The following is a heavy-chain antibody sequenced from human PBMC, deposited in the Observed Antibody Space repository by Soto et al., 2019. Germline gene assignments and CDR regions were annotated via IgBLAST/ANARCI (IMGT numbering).Heavy chain of an antibody. V-gene: IGHV4-59*01. D-gene: IGHD3-22*01. J-gene: IGHJ6*02. Sequence: SETLSLTYTVSGGSISSYYWSWIRQPPGKGLEWIGYIYYSGSTNYNPSLKSRVTISVDTSKNQFSLKLSSVTAADTAVYYCAREGCGLYYYYGMDVWGQGTTVTVSS. CDR3: AREGCGLYYYYGMDV. CDR2: IYYSGST. CDR1: GGSISSYY.